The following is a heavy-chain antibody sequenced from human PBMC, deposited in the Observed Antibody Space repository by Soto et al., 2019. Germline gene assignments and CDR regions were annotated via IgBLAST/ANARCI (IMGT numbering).Heavy chain of an antibody. J-gene: IGHJ4*02. CDR3: ARGLFTGDAYSGGWYYFDS. V-gene: IGHV4-4*02. CDR1: SGSIDNVYW. CDR2: TTHGGGT. Sequence: SETLSLTCAVSSGSIDNVYWWSWVRQSPGKGLEWIGETTHGGGTNYNPSLRSRVSISLGTPKNQFSLELTSVTAADTAVYYCARGLFTGDAYSGGWYYFDSWGQGTLVTVSS. D-gene: IGHD7-27*01.